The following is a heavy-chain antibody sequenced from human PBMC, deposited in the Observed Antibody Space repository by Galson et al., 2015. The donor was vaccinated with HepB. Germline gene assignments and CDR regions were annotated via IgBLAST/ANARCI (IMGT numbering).Heavy chain of an antibody. CDR3: ARTNVCGDYGDCCFDL. CDR1: GFTFNNYA. D-gene: IGHD4-17*01. CDR2: INHRGRT. J-gene: IGHJ2*01. V-gene: IGHV4-34*01. Sequence: LRLSCAASGFTFNNYAMNWVRQAPGKGLEWIGEINHRGRTKYKPSLTTRLTISIDTPDSQVSLKLNSGIATDTSVFYCARTNVCGDYGDCCFDLWGRPSLLTVS.